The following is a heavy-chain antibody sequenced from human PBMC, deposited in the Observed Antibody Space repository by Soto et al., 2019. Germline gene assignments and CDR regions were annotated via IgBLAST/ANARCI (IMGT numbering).Heavy chain of an antibody. CDR1: GGSISNHY. CDR2: IYYNGNT. J-gene: IGHJ4*02. CDR3: TRANWYSEY. Sequence: QVQLQESGPGLVKPSETLSLTCTVSGGSISNHYWSWIRQPPGKGLEWIGYIYYNGNTNYNPSLKSRVTMSVDTAKTQISLKLSSVTAADTAVYYCTRANWYSEYWGQGTLVTFSS. V-gene: IGHV4-59*11. D-gene: IGHD7-27*01.